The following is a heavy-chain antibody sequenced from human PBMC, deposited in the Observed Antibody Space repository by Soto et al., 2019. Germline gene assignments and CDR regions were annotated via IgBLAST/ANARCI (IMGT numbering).Heavy chain of an antibody. CDR1: GGSISSGNYY. CDR2: RYYSGSI. D-gene: IGHD2-2*01. Sequence: SETLSLTCTVSGGSISSGNYYWDWIRQPPGEGLEWIGSRYYSGSIYYNPSLKSRVTISVDTAKNQFSLKLSSVTAADTAVYYCARGALGYCATTSCYGFDHWGQGTLVTSPQ. CDR3: ARGALGYCATTSCYGFDH. V-gene: IGHV4-39*01. J-gene: IGHJ4*02.